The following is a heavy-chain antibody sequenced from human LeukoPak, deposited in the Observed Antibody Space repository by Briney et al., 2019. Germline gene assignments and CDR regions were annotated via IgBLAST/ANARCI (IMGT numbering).Heavy chain of an antibody. J-gene: IGHJ6*03. CDR1: GGTFSSYA. Sequence: SVKVSCKASGGTFSSYAISWVRQAPGQGLEWMGGIIPIFGTANYAQKFQGRVTITADKSTSTAYMELSSLRSEDTAVYYCARGYYDSSGYYSYYYYMDVWGKGTTVTVSS. V-gene: IGHV1-69*06. CDR2: IIPIFGTA. D-gene: IGHD3-22*01. CDR3: ARGYYDSSGYYSYYYYMDV.